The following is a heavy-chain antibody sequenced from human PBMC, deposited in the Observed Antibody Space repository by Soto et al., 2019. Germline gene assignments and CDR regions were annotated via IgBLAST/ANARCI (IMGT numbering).Heavy chain of an antibody. CDR3: VRTSHYGSGSSNFDS. CDR1: GFTLSDHY. D-gene: IGHD3-10*01. J-gene: IGHJ4*02. Sequence: EVQLVESGGGLVQPGRSLRLSCAGSGFTLSDHYMDWVRQAPGKGLEWVGRTRNKANSYTTEYATSVKGRFTVSSDASLNSVYLQMNSLKTEDTAVYYCVRTSHYGSGSSNFDSWGQGTLVTVSS. CDR2: TRNKANSYTT. V-gene: IGHV3-72*01.